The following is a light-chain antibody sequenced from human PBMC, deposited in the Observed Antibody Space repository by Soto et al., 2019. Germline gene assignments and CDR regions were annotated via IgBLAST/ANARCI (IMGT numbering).Light chain of an antibody. CDR2: GAS. Sequence: EIVLTQSPGTLSLSPGERATLSCRASQSVSSSYLAWYHQKPGQAPRLLIYGASSRATGIPDRFSGSGSWTDFTLTISRLEPEYLAVYYCQQYGSSSLYTFGQGTKLEMK. J-gene: IGKJ2*01. V-gene: IGKV3-20*01. CDR3: QQYGSSSLYT. CDR1: QSVSSSY.